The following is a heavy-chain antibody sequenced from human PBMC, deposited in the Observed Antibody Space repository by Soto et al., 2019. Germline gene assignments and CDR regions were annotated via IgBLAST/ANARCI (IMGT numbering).Heavy chain of an antibody. J-gene: IGHJ4*02. CDR3: ARGYGDYDEIPYFDY. Sequence: PSETLSLTCTVSGGSISSYYWSWIRQPPGKGLEWIGYIYYSGSTNYNPSLKSRVTISVDTSKNQFSLRLSSVTAADTAVYYCARGYGDYDEIPYFDYWGQGTLVTVSS. CDR2: IYYSGST. V-gene: IGHV4-59*08. D-gene: IGHD4-17*01. CDR1: GGSISSYY.